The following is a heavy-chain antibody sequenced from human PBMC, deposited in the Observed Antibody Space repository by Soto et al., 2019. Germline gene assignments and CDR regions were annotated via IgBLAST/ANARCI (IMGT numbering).Heavy chain of an antibody. V-gene: IGHV3-30*18. CDR1: GFTFSSYG. CDR2: ISYDGSNK. J-gene: IGHJ6*02. CDR3: AKDQEQWLVLDDYYYYYGMDV. D-gene: IGHD6-19*01. Sequence: GGSLRLSCAASGFTFSSYGMHWVRQAPGKGLEWVAVISYDGSNKYYADSVKGRFTISRDNSKNTLYLQMNSLRAEDTAVYYCAKDQEQWLVLDDYYYYYGMDVWGQGTTVTVSS.